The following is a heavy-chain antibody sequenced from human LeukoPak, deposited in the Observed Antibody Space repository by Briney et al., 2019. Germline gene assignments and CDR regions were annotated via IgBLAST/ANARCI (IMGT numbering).Heavy chain of an antibody. CDR3: ARFLGSGYPDY. CDR2: INHSGST. Sequence: SETLSLTCAVYGGSFSGYYWSWIRQPPGKGLEWIGEINHSGSTNYNPSLKSRVTISVDTSKNQFSLKLSSVTAADTAVYYCARFLGSGYPDYWGQGTLVTVSS. CDR1: GGSFSGYY. D-gene: IGHD3-22*01. J-gene: IGHJ4*02. V-gene: IGHV4-34*01.